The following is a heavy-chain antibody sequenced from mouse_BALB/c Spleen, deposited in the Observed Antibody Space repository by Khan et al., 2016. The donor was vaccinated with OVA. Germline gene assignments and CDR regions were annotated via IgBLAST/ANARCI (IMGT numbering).Heavy chain of an antibody. D-gene: IGHD4-1*01. J-gene: IGHJ3*01. CDR1: GFTFSSYS. CDR3: ARNLTGSFAY. CDR2: MSSGGDYT. V-gene: IGHV5-6*01. Sequence: EVKLMESGGDSVKPGGSLKLSCAASGFTFSSYSMSWVRQTPDKRLEWVATMSSGGDYTYYPDSVKGRFTISRDNAKNTLYLQMSSLRSEDTAMYYVARNLTGSFAYWGQGTLVTVSA.